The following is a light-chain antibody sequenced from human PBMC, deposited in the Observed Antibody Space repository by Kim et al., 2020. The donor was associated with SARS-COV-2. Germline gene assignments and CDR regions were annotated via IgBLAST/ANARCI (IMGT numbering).Light chain of an antibody. CDR3: QQYSRLAT. V-gene: IGKV1-5*01. Sequence: GDTVTITCRAGQSIDRRLAWYQQKPGKVHNLLIYDGSISESGVPSRFSGSGSGTEFTLSISSLQPDDSAIYYCQQYSRLATFGQGTKVDIK. CDR2: DGS. J-gene: IGKJ1*01. CDR1: QSIDRR.